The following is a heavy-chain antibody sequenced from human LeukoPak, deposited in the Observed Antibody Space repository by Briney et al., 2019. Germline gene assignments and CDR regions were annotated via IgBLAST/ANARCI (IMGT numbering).Heavy chain of an antibody. CDR1: GGSFSGYY. D-gene: IGHD6-19*01. J-gene: IGHJ1*01. V-gene: IGHV4-34*01. Sequence: SETLSLTCAVYGGSFSGYYWSWIRQPPGKGLEWIGEINHSGSTNCNPSLKSRVTISVDTSKNQFSLKLSSVTAADTAVYYCATRSGWYNFQHWGQGTLVTVSS. CDR2: INHSGST. CDR3: ATRSGWYNFQH.